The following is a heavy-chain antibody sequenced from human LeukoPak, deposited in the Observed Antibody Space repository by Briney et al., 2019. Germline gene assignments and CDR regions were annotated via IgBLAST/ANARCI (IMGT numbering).Heavy chain of an antibody. V-gene: IGHV4-4*02. CDR3: ARGPMTYYYDSSGYYLDY. J-gene: IGHJ4*02. CDR1: GGSISSNNW. D-gene: IGHD3-22*01. CDR2: IYHSGST. Sequence: PSGTLSLTCAVSGGSISSNNWWGWVRQPPGKGLEWIGYIYHSGSTYYNPSLKSRVTISVDRSKNQFSLKLSSVTAADTAVYYCARGPMTYYYDSSGYYLDYWGQGTLVTVSS.